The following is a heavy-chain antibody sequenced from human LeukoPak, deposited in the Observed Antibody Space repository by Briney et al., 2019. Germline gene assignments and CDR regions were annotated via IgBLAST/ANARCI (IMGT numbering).Heavy chain of an antibody. CDR2: ISGSGGST. J-gene: IGHJ4*02. V-gene: IGHV3-23*01. Sequence: PGGSLRLSCAASGFTFSSYAMSWVRRAPGKGLEWVSAISGSGGSTYYADSVKGRFTISRDNSRNTVYLQVNSLRGEDTAIYYCAKSGLDNDYIWGSYRLDYWGQGTLVIVSS. CDR1: GFTFSSYA. D-gene: IGHD3-16*02. CDR3: AKSGLDNDYIWGSYRLDY.